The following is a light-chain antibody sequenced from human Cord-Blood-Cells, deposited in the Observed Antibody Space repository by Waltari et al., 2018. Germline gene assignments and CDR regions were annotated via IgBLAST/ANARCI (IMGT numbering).Light chain of an antibody. V-gene: IGKV4-1*01. Sequence: DIVMTQSPDSLAVSLGERATLNFQSSQSVLYSSNNKNYLAWYQQKPGQPPKLLIYWASTRESGVPDRFSGSGSGTDFTLTISSLQAEDVAVYYCQQYYSTPLTFGGGTKVEIK. J-gene: IGKJ4*01. CDR2: WAS. CDR3: QQYYSTPLT. CDR1: QSVLYSSNNKNY.